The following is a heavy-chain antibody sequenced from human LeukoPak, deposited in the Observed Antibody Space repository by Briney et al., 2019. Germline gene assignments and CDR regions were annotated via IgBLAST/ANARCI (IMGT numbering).Heavy chain of an antibody. CDR2: INHSGST. CDR1: GGSFSGNY. Sequence: SETLSLTCAVYGGSFSGNYWSWIRQPPGKGLEWIGEINHSGSTNYNPSLKSRVTISVGTSKNQFSLKLSSVTAADTAVYYCARGRRWTVPYFDYWGQGTLVTVSS. D-gene: IGHD4-17*01. V-gene: IGHV4-34*01. J-gene: IGHJ4*02. CDR3: ARGRRWTVPYFDY.